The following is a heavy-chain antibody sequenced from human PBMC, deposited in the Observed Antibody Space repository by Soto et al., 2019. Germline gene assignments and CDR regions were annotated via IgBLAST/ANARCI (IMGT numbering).Heavy chain of an antibody. CDR3: ARGRATVTTLKFYYYYYMDV. J-gene: IGHJ6*03. CDR1: GGSFSGYY. D-gene: IGHD4-17*01. Sequence: SETLSLTCAVYGGSFSGYYWSWIRQPPGKGLEWIGEINHSGSTNYNPSLKSRVTISVDTSKNQFSLKLSSVTAADTAVYYCARGRATVTTLKFYYYYYMDVCGKGTTVTVSS. V-gene: IGHV4-34*01. CDR2: INHSGST.